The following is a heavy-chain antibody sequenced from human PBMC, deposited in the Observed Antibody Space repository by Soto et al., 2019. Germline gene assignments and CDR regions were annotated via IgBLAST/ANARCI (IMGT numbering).Heavy chain of an antibody. CDR2: ISAANGDT. V-gene: IGHV1-3*01. D-gene: IGHD2-15*01. J-gene: IGHJ4*02. Sequence: ASVKVSCKASGYTFASYGIHWVRQAPGQRLEWMGWISAANGDTKYSPKFQGRVTITRDTSASTAYMELSSLRSEDTAVYYCARSAGNAGRFSEYWGQGTVVTVSS. CDR1: GYTFASYG. CDR3: ARSAGNAGRFSEY.